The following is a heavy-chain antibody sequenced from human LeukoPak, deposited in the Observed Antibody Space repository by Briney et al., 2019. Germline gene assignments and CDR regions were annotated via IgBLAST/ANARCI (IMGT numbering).Heavy chain of an antibody. V-gene: IGHV1-2*02. D-gene: IGHD3-22*01. CDR2: INPNSGGT. Sequence: ASVKVSCKASGYTFTGYYMHWVRQAPGQGLEWMGWINPNSGGTNYAQDFHGRVTMTRDTSISTAYMELSRLRSDDTAVYYCARVEGGWDSSGYYFEYFQHWGQGTLVTVSS. CDR1: GYTFTGYY. CDR3: ARVEGGWDSSGYYFEYFQH. J-gene: IGHJ1*01.